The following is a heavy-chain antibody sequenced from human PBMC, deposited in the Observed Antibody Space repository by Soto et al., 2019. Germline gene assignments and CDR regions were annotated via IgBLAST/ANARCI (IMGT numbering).Heavy chain of an antibody. Sequence: ASVKVSCKASGYTFTSHYLYWVRQAPGQGLEWMGIINPSGGSTTYAQKFQGRVTMTRDTSTSTVYMELSSLKSEDTAVYYCARDSGPLGGGGYCSDYRGQGTLVTVSS. CDR3: ARDSGPLGGGGYCSDY. J-gene: IGHJ4*02. CDR2: INPSGGST. D-gene: IGHD2-21*02. CDR1: GYTFTSHY. V-gene: IGHV1-46*01.